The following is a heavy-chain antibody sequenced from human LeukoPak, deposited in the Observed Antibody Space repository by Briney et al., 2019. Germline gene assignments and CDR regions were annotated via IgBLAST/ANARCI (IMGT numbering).Heavy chain of an antibody. CDR3: ARDPYYYDSSPAGMDV. V-gene: IGHV1-69*04. CDR1: GGTFSSYA. J-gene: IGHJ6*02. CDR2: IIPILGIA. D-gene: IGHD3-22*01. Sequence: ASVKVSCKASGGTFSSYAISWVRQAPGQGLEWMGRIIPILGIANYAQKFQGRVTITADKSTSTAYMELSSLRSEDTAVYYCARDPYYYDSSPAGMDVWGQGTTVTVSS.